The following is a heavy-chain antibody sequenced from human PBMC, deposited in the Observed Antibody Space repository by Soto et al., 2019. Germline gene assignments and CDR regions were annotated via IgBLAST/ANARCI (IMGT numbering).Heavy chain of an antibody. CDR1: GGSISSGGYY. J-gene: IGHJ4*02. CDR3: ARMTSGYDFDY. V-gene: IGHV4-31*03. CDR2: IYYSGST. Sequence: QVQLQESGPGLVKPSQTLSLTCTVSGGSISSGGYYLSWIRQHPGKGREWIGYIYYSGSTYYNPSLKSRVTNSVDTSKNQFSLKLSSVTAADTAVYYCARMTSGYDFDYWGQGTLVTVSS. D-gene: IGHD5-12*01.